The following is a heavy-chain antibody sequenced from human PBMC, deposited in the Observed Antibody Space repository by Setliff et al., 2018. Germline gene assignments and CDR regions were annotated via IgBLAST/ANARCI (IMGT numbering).Heavy chain of an antibody. J-gene: IGHJ4*02. Sequence: SETLSLTCTVSGGSIKDEDHYWGWIRQPPGKGLEWIGTIYYSGATYHNPSLKSRLAISVDTSKNQFSLKLNSVTAADTAVYYCARGAYIGLDYWGQGTLVTVSS. D-gene: IGHD4-4*01. CDR2: IYYSGAT. CDR3: ARGAYIGLDY. CDR1: GGSIKDEDHY. V-gene: IGHV4-39*07.